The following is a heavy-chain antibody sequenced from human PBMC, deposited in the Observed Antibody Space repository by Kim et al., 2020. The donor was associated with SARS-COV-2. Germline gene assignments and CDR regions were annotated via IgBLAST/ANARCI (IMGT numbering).Heavy chain of an antibody. CDR3: ARSRLYDILTGYYRGFDY. J-gene: IGHJ4*02. CDR2: IYPGDSDT. CDR1: GYSFTSYW. Sequence: GESLKISCKGSGYSFTSYWIGWVRQMPGKGLEWMGIIYPGDSDTRYSPSFQGQVTISADKSISTAYLQWSSLKASDTAMYYCARSRLYDILTGYYRGFDYWGQGTLVTVSS. D-gene: IGHD3-9*01. V-gene: IGHV5-51*01.